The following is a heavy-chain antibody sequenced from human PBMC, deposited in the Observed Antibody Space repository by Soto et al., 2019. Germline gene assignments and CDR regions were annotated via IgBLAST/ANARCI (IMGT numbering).Heavy chain of an antibody. CDR1: GDSVSSNSAA. V-gene: IGHV6-1*01. CDR3: ARDPTRYHFWSGYYTDDYYGMDV. Sequence: SQTLSLTCAISGDSVSSNSAAWNWIRQSPSRGLEWLGRTYYRSKWYNDYAVSVKSRITINPDTSKNQFSLQLNSVTPEDTAVYYCARDPTRYHFWSGYYTDDYYGMDVWGQGTTVTVSS. CDR2: TYYRSKWYN. J-gene: IGHJ6*02. D-gene: IGHD3-3*02.